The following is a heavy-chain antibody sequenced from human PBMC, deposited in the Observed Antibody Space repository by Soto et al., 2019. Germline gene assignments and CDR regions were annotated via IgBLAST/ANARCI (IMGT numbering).Heavy chain of an antibody. J-gene: IGHJ5*02. D-gene: IGHD3-16*01. CDR3: ARVSGGSWFDP. V-gene: IGHV4-30-2*01. Sequence: QLQLQESGSGLVKPSQTLSLTCAVSGGSISSGGYSWSWIRQPPGKGLEWIGYIYHSGSTYYNPSPTSRITLSVDRSKNQFSLKLSSVTAADTAVYYCARVSGGSWFDPWGQGTLVTVSS. CDR1: GGSISSGGYS. CDR2: IYHSGST.